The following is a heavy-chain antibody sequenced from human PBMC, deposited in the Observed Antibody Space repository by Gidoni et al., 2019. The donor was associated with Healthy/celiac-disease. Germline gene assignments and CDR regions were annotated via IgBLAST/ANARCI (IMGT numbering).Heavy chain of an antibody. D-gene: IGHD3-3*01. Sequence: QLQLQESGPGLVKPSETLSLTCTVSGGSISSSSYYWGWIRQPPGKGLEWIGSIYYSGSTYYNPSLKSRVTISVDTSKNQFSLKLSSVTAADTAVYYCAAEWFRDAFDIWGQGTMVTVSS. J-gene: IGHJ3*02. CDR1: GGSISSSSYY. CDR2: IYYSGST. V-gene: IGHV4-39*01. CDR3: AAEWFRDAFDI.